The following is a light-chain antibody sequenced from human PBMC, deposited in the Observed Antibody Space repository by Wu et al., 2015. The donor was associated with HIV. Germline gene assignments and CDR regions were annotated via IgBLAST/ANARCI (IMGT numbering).Light chain of an antibody. CDR1: QVISNA. J-gene: IGKJ2*01. CDR3: QQFNSNPLT. Sequence: AIQLTQSPSSLSASVGDRVTVTCRASQVISNALAWYQQKPGKAPKLLIYDASNLEGGVLSRFSGSGSGINFTLTISCLQPEDFATYYCQQFNSNPLTFGQGTKLQIE. V-gene: IGKV1-13*02. CDR2: DAS.